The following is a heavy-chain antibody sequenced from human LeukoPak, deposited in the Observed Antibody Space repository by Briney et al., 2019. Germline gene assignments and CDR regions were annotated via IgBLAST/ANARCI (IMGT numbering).Heavy chain of an antibody. CDR2: IYYSGST. D-gene: IGHD6-19*01. J-gene: IGHJ4*02. V-gene: IGHV4-39*01. CDR1: GGSISSSSYY. Sequence: PSETLSLTCTVSGGSISSSSYYWGWIRQPPGKGLEWIGSIYYSGSTYYNPSLKSRVTISVDTSKNQFSLKLSPVTAADTAVYYCASLYSSGWHTRYYFDYWGQGTLVTVSS. CDR3: ASLYSSGWHTRYYFDY.